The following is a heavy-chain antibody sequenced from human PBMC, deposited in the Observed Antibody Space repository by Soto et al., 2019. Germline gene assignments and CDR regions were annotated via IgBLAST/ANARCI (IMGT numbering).Heavy chain of an antibody. Sequence: KTGGSLRLSCAASGFTFSDYYMSWIRQAPGKGLEWVSYISTSNSYTNYADSVKGRFTISRDNAKNSLYLQMNSLRAEDTAVYYCARDIVVAHYYYGLDVWGQGTTVTVS. CDR1: GFTFSDYY. V-gene: IGHV3-11*06. CDR3: ARDIVVAHYYYGLDV. D-gene: IGHD2-15*01. J-gene: IGHJ6*02. CDR2: ISTSNSYT.